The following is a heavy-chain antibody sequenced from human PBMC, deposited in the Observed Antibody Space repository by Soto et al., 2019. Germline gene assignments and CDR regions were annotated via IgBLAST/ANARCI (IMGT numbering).Heavy chain of an antibody. CDR3: ARGGQYYDNSGFSSYFQY. J-gene: IGHJ4*02. D-gene: IGHD3-22*01. V-gene: IGHV4-31*03. CDR1: GGSISSGGDY. CDR2: IYNSGST. Sequence: QVQLQESGPGLVKPSQTLSLTCTVSGGSISSGGDYWSWIRQHPGKGLEWMGYIYNSGSTYYNPSLNSRVTISADTSKNQFALKLSSVPAADTAVYYCARGGQYYDNSGFSSYFQYWGQGTLVTVSS.